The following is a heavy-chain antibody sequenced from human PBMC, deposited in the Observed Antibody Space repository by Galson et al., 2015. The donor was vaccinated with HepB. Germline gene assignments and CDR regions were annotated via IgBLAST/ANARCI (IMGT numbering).Heavy chain of an antibody. CDR1: GGTFSSYA. CDR2: IIPIFGTA. Sequence: SVKVSCKASGGTFSSYAISWVRQAPGQGLEWMGGIIPIFGTANYAQKFQGRVTITADESTSTAYMELSSLRSEDTAVYYCARGSGIVVVENWFDPWGQGTLVTVSS. V-gene: IGHV1-69*13. D-gene: IGHD2-21*01. J-gene: IGHJ5*02. CDR3: ARGSGIVVVENWFDP.